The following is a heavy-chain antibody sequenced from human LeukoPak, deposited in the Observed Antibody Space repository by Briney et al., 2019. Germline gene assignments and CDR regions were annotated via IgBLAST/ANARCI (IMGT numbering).Heavy chain of an antibody. CDR3: TSGRLYWYFDL. Sequence: PSETLSLTCTVSGGSISSYYWNWIRQPPGKGLEWIGYIYYSGRTNYNPSLKSRVTMSVDTSKNQFSLKVSSVTAADTAVYYCTSGRLYWYFDLWGRGTLVTVSS. CDR2: IYYSGRT. J-gene: IGHJ2*01. CDR1: GGSISSYY. V-gene: IGHV4-59*01.